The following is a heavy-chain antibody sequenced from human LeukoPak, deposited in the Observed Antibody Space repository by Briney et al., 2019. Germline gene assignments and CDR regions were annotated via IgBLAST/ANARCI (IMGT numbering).Heavy chain of an antibody. CDR1: GFTFSNYW. CDR2: IKEDGSDK. CDR3: AKMNVLTGYYTPNFDF. V-gene: IGHV3-7*05. D-gene: IGHD3-9*01. Sequence: GGSLRLSCAASGFTFSNYWMSWVRQAPGKGLEWVANIKEDGSDKYYVDSVKGRFTISRDNAKNSQYLQMSSLSAEDTAVYYCAKMNVLTGYYTPNFDFWGQGTLVTVSS. J-gene: IGHJ4*02.